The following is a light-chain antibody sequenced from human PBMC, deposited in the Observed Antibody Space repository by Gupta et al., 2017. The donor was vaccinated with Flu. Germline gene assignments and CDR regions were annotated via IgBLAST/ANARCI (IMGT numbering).Light chain of an antibody. CDR2: WAS. J-gene: IGKJ2*01. CDR3: QHYYSAPYT. V-gene: IGKV4-1*01. Sequence: NCKSSQSVLYSSNNKNYLAWYQQKPGQSPKLLIYWASTRESGVPDRFSGSGSGTDFTLTISSLQAEDVAVYYCQHYYSAPYTFGQGTKLEIK. CDR1: QSVLYSSNNKNY.